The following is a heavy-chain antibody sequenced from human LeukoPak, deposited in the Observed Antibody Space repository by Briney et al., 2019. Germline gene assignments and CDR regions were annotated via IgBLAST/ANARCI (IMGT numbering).Heavy chain of an antibody. D-gene: IGHD5/OR15-5a*01. CDR3: AREGMGVYNWFDP. V-gene: IGHV4-4*07. CDR2: IYTSGST. J-gene: IGHJ5*02. Sequence: SETLSLTCTVSGGSISSYCSSWIRQPAGKGLEWIGRIYTSGSTNYNPSLKSRVTISVDKSKNQFSLKLSSVTAADTAVYYCAREGMGVYNWFDPWGQGTLVTVSS. CDR1: GGSISSYC.